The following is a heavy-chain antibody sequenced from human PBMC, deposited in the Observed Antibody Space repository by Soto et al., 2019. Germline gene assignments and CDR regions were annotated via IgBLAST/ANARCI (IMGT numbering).Heavy chain of an antibody. J-gene: IGHJ6*02. V-gene: IGHV1-2*04. Sequence: ASVKVSCKASGYTFTGYYMHWVRQAPGQGLERMGWINPNSGGTNYAQKFQGWVTMTRDTSISTAYMELRSLRSDDTAVYYCARRYCSGGSCWVGYYYYGMDVWGQGTTVTVSS. CDR2: INPNSGGT. CDR3: ARRYCSGGSCWVGYYYYGMDV. CDR1: GYTFTGYY. D-gene: IGHD2-15*01.